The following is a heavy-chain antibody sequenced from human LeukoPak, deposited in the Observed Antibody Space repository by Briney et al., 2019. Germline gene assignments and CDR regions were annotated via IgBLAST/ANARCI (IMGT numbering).Heavy chain of an antibody. CDR1: GGTFSSYA. CDR2: IIPIFGTA. J-gene: IGHJ6*02. D-gene: IGHD2-21*02. V-gene: IGHV1-69*13. Sequence: ASVKVSCKASGGTFSSYAISWVRQAPGQGLEWMGGIIPIFGTANYAQKFQGRVTITADESTSTAYMELSSLRSEDTAVYYCARNGCGGDCYPSLDHYYYYGMDVWGQGTTVTVSS. CDR3: ARNGCGGDCYPSLDHYYYYGMDV.